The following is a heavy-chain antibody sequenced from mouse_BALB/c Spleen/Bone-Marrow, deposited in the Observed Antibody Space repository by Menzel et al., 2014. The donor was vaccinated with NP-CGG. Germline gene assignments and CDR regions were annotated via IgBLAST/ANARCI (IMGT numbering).Heavy chain of an antibody. D-gene: IGHD1-1*01. J-gene: IGHJ2*02. Sequence: QVQLQQPGAEVVKPGASVKVSCKASGYTFTNYWMQWVKQRPGQGLEWIGGIEPSDSYTNYNQDFKGKATLTVDKSSSTAYMQLSSLTSEDSAVYHCARGRTTVVSDYWGQGTSLTVSS. V-gene: IGHV1-69*02. CDR1: GYTFTNYW. CDR2: IEPSDSYT. CDR3: ARGRTTVVSDY.